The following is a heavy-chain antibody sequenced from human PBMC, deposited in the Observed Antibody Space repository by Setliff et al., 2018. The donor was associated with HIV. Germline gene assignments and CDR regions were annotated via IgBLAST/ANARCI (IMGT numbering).Heavy chain of an antibody. D-gene: IGHD4-17*01. Sequence: ETLSLTCAVSGGSISSDNWWTWVRQPPGKGLEWVSSISSTGRYIDYADALGGRFTISRDNARNSLYLHIIDLGAEDTATYYCVRDAYGNSYFDYWGQGALVTVSS. J-gene: IGHJ4*02. V-gene: IGHV3-21*01. CDR2: ISSTGRYI. CDR3: VRDAYGNSYFDY. CDR1: GGSISSDN.